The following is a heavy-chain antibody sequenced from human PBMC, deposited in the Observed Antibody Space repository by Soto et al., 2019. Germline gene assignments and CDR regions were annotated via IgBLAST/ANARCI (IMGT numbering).Heavy chain of an antibody. D-gene: IGHD3-22*01. V-gene: IGHV4-39*02. CDR1: GGSISSSSYY. CDR2: IYYSGST. Sequence: SETLSLTCTVSGGSISSSSYYWGWIRQPPGKGLEWIGSIYYSGSTYYNPSLKSRVTISVDTSKNQFSLRLSSVTAADTAVYYCARDDKYDSRGYSNALDYWGQGIQVTVSS. CDR3: ARDDKYDSRGYSNALDY. J-gene: IGHJ4*02.